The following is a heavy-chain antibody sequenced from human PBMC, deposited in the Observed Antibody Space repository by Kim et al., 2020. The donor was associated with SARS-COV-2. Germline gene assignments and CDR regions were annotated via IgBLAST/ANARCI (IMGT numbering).Heavy chain of an antibody. V-gene: IGHV1-69*01. D-gene: IGHD6-13*01. CDR3: ARDIYSSSNGAWFD. J-gene: IGHJ4*02. Sequence: AQKFQGRVTITADESTSTAYMALSSLRSEDTAVYYCARDIYSSSNGAWFDWGQGTLVTVSS.